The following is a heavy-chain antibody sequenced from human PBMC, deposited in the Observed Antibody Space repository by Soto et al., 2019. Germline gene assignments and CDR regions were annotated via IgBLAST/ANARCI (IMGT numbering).Heavy chain of an antibody. CDR1: GFTFSSYG. Sequence: QVQLVESGGGVVQPGRSLRLSCAASGFTFSSYGIHWVRQAPGKGLEWVAVIYYDGSNKYYADSVKGRFTISRDNSKNTLYLQMTSLGADDTAVYYCARGHGVATTMGWFDPWGQGTLVTVSS. CDR2: IYYDGSNK. J-gene: IGHJ5*02. CDR3: ARGHGVATTMGWFDP. V-gene: IGHV3-33*01. D-gene: IGHD5-12*01.